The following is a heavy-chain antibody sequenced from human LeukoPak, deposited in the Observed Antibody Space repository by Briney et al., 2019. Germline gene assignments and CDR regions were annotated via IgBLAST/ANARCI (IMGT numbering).Heavy chain of an antibody. CDR3: ASQESSGWYGWFDP. V-gene: IGHV3-66*02. CDR1: GFTVSSNY. J-gene: IGHJ5*02. D-gene: IGHD6-19*01. Sequence: PGGSLRLSCAASGFTVSSNYMSWVRQAPGKGLEWVSVIYSGGSTYYADSVKGRFTISRDNSKNTLYLQMNSLRAEDTAVYYCASQESSGWYGWFDPWGQGTLVNVSS. CDR2: IYSGGST.